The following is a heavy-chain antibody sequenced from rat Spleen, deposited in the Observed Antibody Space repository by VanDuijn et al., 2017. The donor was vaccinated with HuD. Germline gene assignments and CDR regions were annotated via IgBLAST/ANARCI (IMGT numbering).Heavy chain of an antibody. CDR1: GFSFSAFP. CDR2: IRPSGADT. J-gene: IGHJ2*01. D-gene: IGHD1-9*01. Sequence: EVQLVESGGGLVQPGRSMKLSCAASGFSFSAFPMAWVRQAPTKGLEWVAPIRPSGADTYYRDSVKGRFTISRDNAKSTLYLQMNSLRSEDTATYYCTRDRTYYGFTLDYWGQGVMVTVSS. CDR3: TRDRTYYGFTLDY. V-gene: IGHV5-46*01.